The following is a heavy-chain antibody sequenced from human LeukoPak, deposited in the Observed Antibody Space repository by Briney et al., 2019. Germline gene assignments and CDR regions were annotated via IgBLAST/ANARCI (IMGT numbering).Heavy chain of an antibody. Sequence: GGSLRLSCRGFGFTFGDHAMSWVRQAPGKGLEWVGFIRSKAYRGTTEYAASVKGRFTISRDDSANIAYLQMNSLRTEDTAVYYCARGPIQLWIHNAMDVWGQGTTVTVSS. CDR1: GFTFGDHA. J-gene: IGHJ6*02. CDR3: ARGPIQLWIHNAMDV. V-gene: IGHV3-49*04. D-gene: IGHD5-18*01. CDR2: IRSKAYRGTT.